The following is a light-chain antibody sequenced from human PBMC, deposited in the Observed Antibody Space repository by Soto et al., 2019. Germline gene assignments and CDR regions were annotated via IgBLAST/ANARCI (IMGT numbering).Light chain of an antibody. CDR1: QGSSRY. CDR3: QQYDSYPRS. V-gene: IGKV1-16*02. J-gene: IGKJ2*01. CDR2: ATS. Sequence: DIQITQSPSSLSASAGARVTITCRASQGSSRYVAWFQQIPGKAPKSLIYATSRVQSGVTSKFSGSGSGTDFNLTISSLQPEDFATSYCQQYDSYPRSFGEGTRLEIK.